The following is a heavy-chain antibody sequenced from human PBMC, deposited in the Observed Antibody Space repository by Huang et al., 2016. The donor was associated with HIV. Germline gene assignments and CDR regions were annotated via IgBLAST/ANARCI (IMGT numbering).Heavy chain of an antibody. CDR2: IYVSGIM. Sequence: VQLQESGPGLVKPSETLSLTCTVSGGSISTHYWSWIRQPPGKGLEWIGRIYVSGIMNYNPSLNSRVSMSLDTSKNQLALKLTSVTAADTAVYYCARNEMDGYYPFDYWGQGTLVAVSS. CDR3: ARNEMDGYYPFDY. D-gene: IGHD2-15*01. CDR1: GGSISTHY. J-gene: IGHJ4*02. V-gene: IGHV4-59*11.